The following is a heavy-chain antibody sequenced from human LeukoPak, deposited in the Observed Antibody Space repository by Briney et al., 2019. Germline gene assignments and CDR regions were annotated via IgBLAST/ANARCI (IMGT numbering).Heavy chain of an antibody. CDR2: IYHSGST. Sequence: PSQTLSLTCAVSGGSISSGGYSWSWIRQPPGKGLEWIGYIYHSGSTNYNPSLKSRVTISVDTSKNQFSLKLSSVTAADTAVYYCARERGYVYDYWGQGTLVTVSS. V-gene: IGHV4-30-2*01. CDR1: GGSISSGGYS. D-gene: IGHD5-12*01. J-gene: IGHJ4*02. CDR3: ARERGYVYDY.